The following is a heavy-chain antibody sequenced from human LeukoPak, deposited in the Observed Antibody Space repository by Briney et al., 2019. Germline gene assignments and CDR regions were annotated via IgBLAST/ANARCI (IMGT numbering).Heavy chain of an antibody. V-gene: IGHV4-4*07. CDR2: LYPGVST. CDR3: ARLKFYDSTGYSPGHYMDV. J-gene: IGHJ6*03. Sequence: MSSETLSLTCTASGGPIYSYYWSWIRQTAGKGLEWIGRLYPGVSTNYNPSLKSRVTMSVDTSKNQFALKLSAVTAEDTAVYYCARLKFYDSTGYSPGHYMDVWGKGTTVTVSS. D-gene: IGHD3-22*01. CDR1: GGPIYSYY.